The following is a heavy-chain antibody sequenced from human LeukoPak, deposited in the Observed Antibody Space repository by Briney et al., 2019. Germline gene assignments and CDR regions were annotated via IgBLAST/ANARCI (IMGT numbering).Heavy chain of an antibody. CDR3: TRDTGCSGGTCYSFYDY. CDR1: RLTFSSYW. J-gene: IGHJ4*02. Sequence: PVGSLRLSCLGSRLTFSSYWMTGVRPAPGRGLEGVANIKQDGSKEYVDSVKGRFTISRDNAKNSLYLQMNSLRAEDTAVYYCTRDTGCSGGTCYSFYDYWGQGTLVTVSS. D-gene: IGHD2-15*01. CDR2: IKQDGSKE. V-gene: IGHV3-7*01.